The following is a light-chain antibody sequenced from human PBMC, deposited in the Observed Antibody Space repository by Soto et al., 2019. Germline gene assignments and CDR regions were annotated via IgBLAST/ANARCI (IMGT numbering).Light chain of an antibody. V-gene: IGKV2-30*01. CDR1: RSLIYTDGNTY. CDR2: KVS. J-gene: IGKJ2*01. CDR3: MQGTHWPYT. Sequence: DVVMTQSPLSLPVTLGQPASSSCRARRSLIYTDGNTYLNWFHQRPGQSPRRLFAKVSNRDAGVPDRVSGSGSGTDFTLKISRVEAEDVGLYYCMQGTHWPYTFGQGTKLEIK.